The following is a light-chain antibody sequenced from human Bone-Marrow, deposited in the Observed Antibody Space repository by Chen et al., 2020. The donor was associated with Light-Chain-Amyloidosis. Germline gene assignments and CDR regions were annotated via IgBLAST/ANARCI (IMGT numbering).Light chain of an antibody. J-gene: IGLJ3*02. CDR2: EAK. Sequence: QSARTQPASVSGSPGQSITISCTGSSSDVGTNNLVSWYQHHPGKAPKLIIYEAKKGPSGVSTLFSGSRSGYTASLTISGLQAEDEAAYYCCSYAGRGKMFGGGTKLTVL. V-gene: IGLV2-23*01. CDR3: CSYAGRGKM. CDR1: SSDVGTNNL.